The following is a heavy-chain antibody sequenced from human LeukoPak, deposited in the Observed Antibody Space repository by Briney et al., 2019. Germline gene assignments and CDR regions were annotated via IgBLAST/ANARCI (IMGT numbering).Heavy chain of an antibody. D-gene: IGHD3-9*01. V-gene: IGHV3-23*01. J-gene: IGHJ4*02. CDR3: AKDLRDGLRYFDWLPLSDY. CDR1: GFTFSSYA. CDR2: ISGSGGST. Sequence: GGSLRLSCAASGFTFSSYAMSWVRQAPGKGLEWVSAISGSGGSTYYADSVKGRFTVSRDNSKNTLYLQMNSLRAEDTAVYYDAKDLRDGLRYFDWLPLSDYWGQGTLVTVSS.